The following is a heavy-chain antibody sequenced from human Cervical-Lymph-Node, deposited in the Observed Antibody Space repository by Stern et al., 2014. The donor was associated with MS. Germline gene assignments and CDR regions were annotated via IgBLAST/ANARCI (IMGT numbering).Heavy chain of an antibody. CDR2: IIPILGIA. J-gene: IGHJ4*02. D-gene: IGHD4/OR15-4a*01. Sequence: VQLVQSGAEVKKPGSSVKVSCKASGGTFSSYTISWVRQAPGQGLEWMGRIIPILGIANYAQKFQGRVTITADKSTSTAYMELSSLRSEDTAVYYCARDGAGFHRDYWGQGTLVTVSS. CDR3: ARDGAGFHRDY. V-gene: IGHV1-69*08. CDR1: GGTFSSYT.